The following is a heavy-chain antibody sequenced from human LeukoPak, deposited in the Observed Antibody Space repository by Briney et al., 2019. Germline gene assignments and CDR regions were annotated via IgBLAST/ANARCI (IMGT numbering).Heavy chain of an antibody. J-gene: IGHJ3*02. CDR3: AKVWGLNAFDI. CDR2: IYYSGST. V-gene: IGHV4-59*01. Sequence: SETLSLTCTVSGGSISSYYWSWIRQPPGKGLEWIGYIYYSGSTNYSPSLKSRVTISVDTSKNQFSLKLSSVTAADTAVYYCAKVWGLNAFDIWGQGTMVTVSS. D-gene: IGHD1-26*01. CDR1: GGSISSYY.